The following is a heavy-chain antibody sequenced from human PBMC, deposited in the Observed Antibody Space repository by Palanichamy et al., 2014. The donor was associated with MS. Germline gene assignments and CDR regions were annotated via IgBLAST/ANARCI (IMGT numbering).Heavy chain of an antibody. CDR3: ARDDYGDQNVFDI. Sequence: QVQLVESGGGVVQPGRSLRLSCAASGFTFSTYGMHWVRQAPGKGLEWVAVIWHDGGKKAYADSVKGRFTISRDNSENTLDLQMNSLRVEDTAVYYCARDDYGDQNVFDIWGQGTMVTVSS. V-gene: IGHV3-33*01. J-gene: IGHJ3*02. D-gene: IGHD4-17*01. CDR2: IWHDGGKK. CDR1: GFTFSTYG.